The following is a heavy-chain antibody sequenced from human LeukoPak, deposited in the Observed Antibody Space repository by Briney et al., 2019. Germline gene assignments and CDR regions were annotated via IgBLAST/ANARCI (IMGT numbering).Heavy chain of an antibody. Sequence: ASVKVSCKASGYTFTSYGISWVRQAPGQGLEWMGWISAYNGNTNYAQKLQGRVTMTTDTSTSTAYMELRSLRSDDTAVYHCARDNRQQSTFVYWGQGTLVTVSS. D-gene: IGHD6-13*01. CDR1: GYTFTSYG. J-gene: IGHJ4*02. V-gene: IGHV1-18*01. CDR2: ISAYNGNT. CDR3: ARDNRQQSTFVY.